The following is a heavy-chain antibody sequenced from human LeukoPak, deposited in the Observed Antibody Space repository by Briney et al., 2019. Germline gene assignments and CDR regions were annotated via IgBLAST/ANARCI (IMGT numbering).Heavy chain of an antibody. D-gene: IGHD3-22*01. CDR3: ARDGGTYYYDSSGYPDY. CDR2: ISSSSSYI. Sequence: GGSLRLSCAASGFTFSSYSMNWVRQAPGKGLEWVSSISSSSSYIYYADSVKGRFTISRDNAKNSLYQQMNSLRAEVTAVYYCARDGGTYYYDSSGYPDYWGQGTLVTVSS. J-gene: IGHJ4*02. V-gene: IGHV3-21*01. CDR1: GFTFSSYS.